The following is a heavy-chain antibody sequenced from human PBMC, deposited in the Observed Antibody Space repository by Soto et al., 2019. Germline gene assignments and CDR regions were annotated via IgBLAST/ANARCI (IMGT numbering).Heavy chain of an antibody. V-gene: IGHV3-23*01. J-gene: IGHJ4*02. D-gene: IGHD1-26*01. CDR1: GFTFAAYA. Sequence: PGGSLRLSCAASGFTFAAYAMNWVRQAPGKGLEWVSVIRGSGGDTYYVDSVKGRFTISRDNSKNTLYLQMNSLRAEDTALYYCACGLSLSYWDLLHFLPRGYWGQGTLVTVSS. CDR3: ACGLSLSYWDLLHFLPRGY. CDR2: IRGSGGDT.